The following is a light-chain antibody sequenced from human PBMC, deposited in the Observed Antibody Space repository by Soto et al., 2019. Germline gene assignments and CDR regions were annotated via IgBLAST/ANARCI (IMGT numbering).Light chain of an antibody. V-gene: IGLV1-44*01. J-gene: IGLJ1*01. CDR2: NND. CDR1: SSNIGTYT. Sequence: QSVLTQPPSASGTPGQRVTISCSGSSSNIGTYTVNWYQQFPGTAPKLLIYNNDQRPSGVPDRFSGFKYGTAASLAISGLQSEDEAEYYWAAWDDSLSGLYVFGTGTKVTVL. CDR3: AAWDDSLSGLYV.